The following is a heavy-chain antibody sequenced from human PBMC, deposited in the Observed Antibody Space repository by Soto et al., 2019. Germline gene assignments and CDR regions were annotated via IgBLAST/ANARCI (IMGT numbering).Heavy chain of an antibody. CDR3: AKDGWSDYYDFGMDV. J-gene: IGHJ6*02. D-gene: IGHD2-15*01. CDR2: ISYDGSNK. V-gene: IGHV3-30*18. Sequence: PGGSLRLSCAASGFTFSIYGMHLVRQAPGKGLEWVAVISYDGSNKYYADSVKGRFTISRDNSKNTLYLQMNSLRAEDTAVYYCAKDGWSDYYDFGMDVWGQGNRVPVSS. CDR1: GFTFSIYG.